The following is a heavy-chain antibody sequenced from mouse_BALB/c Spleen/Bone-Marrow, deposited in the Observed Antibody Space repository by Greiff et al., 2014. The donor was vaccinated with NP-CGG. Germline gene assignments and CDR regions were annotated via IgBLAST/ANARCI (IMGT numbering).Heavy chain of an antibody. J-gene: IGHJ4*01. CDR3: ARGNPLYVMDY. D-gene: IGHD2-1*01. V-gene: IGHV1-7*01. CDR1: GYTFTSYW. CDR2: INPSTGYT. Sequence: VQLQQSGAELAKPGASVKMSCKASGYTFTSYWMHWVKQRPGQGLEWIGYINPSTGYTDYNQKFNDKATLTADKSSSTAYMQLSSLTSKDSAVYYCARGNPLYVMDYWGQGTSVTVSS.